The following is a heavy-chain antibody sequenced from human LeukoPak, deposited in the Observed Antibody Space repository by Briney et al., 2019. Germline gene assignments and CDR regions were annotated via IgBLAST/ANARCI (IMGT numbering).Heavy chain of an antibody. J-gene: IGHJ3*02. CDR2: INQSGST. Sequence: SETLSLTCAVYGGSFSGYYWSWIRQPPGKGLEWIGEINQSGSTNYNPSLKSRVTISVDTSNNQFSLKLSSLTAADTAVYYCARVLGYCSGGSCYHDAFDIWGQGTMVTVSS. CDR3: ARVLGYCSGGSCYHDAFDI. V-gene: IGHV4-34*01. D-gene: IGHD2-15*01. CDR1: GGSFSGYY.